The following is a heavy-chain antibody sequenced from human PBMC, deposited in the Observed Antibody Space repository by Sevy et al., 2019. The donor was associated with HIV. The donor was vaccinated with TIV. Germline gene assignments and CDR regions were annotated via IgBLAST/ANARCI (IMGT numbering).Heavy chain of an antibody. V-gene: IGHV3-11*01. CDR2: ISSSGSII. CDR3: AREAVPTYYYYGLDV. D-gene: IGHD6-19*01. CDR1: GFTFSDYY. J-gene: IGHJ6*02. Sequence: GGSLRLSCAASGFTFSDYYMSWIRQAPGKGLEWVSYISSSGSIIYYADSVKGRFTISRDNAKNSLYLQMNSLSAEDTAVYYCAREAVPTYYYYGLDVWGQGTTVTVSS.